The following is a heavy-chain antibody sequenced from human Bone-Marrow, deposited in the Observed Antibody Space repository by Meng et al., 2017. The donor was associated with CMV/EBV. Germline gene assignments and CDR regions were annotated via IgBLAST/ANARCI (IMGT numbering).Heavy chain of an antibody. CDR1: GFTFSSYA. Sequence: GGSLRLSCEASGFTFSSYAMHWVRQAPGKGLEWLAVISYDGSNKDYADPVKGRFTIPRDNSKNTLYLQMNSLRAEDTAVYYCARGPTYYDFWSGEPIDYWGQGTLVTVSS. CDR2: ISYDGSNK. V-gene: IGHV3-30*04. J-gene: IGHJ4*02. CDR3: ARGPTYYDFWSGEPIDY. D-gene: IGHD3-3*01.